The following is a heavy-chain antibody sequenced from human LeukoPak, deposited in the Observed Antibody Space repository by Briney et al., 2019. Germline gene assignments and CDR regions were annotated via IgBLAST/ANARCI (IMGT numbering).Heavy chain of an antibody. Sequence: AGGSLRLSCAASGFTISTYSMIWVRQAPGKGRVWVSSISSSSSSIYYADSVKGRFTISRDNAKTSLYLQMNSLRDEDTAVYYCARGKMSTVTFDFWGQGTLVTVSS. CDR2: ISSSSSSI. D-gene: IGHD4-11*01. CDR3: ARGKMSTVTFDF. CDR1: GFTISTYS. V-gene: IGHV3-21*01. J-gene: IGHJ4*02.